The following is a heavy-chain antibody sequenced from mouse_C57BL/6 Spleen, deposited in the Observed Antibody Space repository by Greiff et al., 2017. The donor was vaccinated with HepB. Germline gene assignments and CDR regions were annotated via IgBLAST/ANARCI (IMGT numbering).Heavy chain of an antibody. J-gene: IGHJ2*01. V-gene: IGHV1-85*01. D-gene: IGHD1-1*01. CDR3: ARTGGSSFFDY. Sequence: QVQLKESGPELVKPGASVKLSCKASGYTFTSYDINWVKQRPGQGLEWIGWIYPRAGSTKYNEKFKGKATLTVDTSSSTAYMELHSLTSEDSAVYFCARTGGSSFFDYWGQGTTLTVSS. CDR1: GYTFTSYD. CDR2: IYPRAGST.